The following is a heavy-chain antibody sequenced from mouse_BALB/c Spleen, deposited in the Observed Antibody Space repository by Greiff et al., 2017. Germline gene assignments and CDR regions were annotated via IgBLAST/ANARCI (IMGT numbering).Heavy chain of an antibody. CDR1: GFTFSDYG. J-gene: IGHJ1*01. D-gene: IGHD2-10*01. Sequence: EVQVVESGGGLVQPGGSRKLSCAASGFTFSDYGMAWVRQAPGKGPEWVAFISNLAYSIYYADTVTGRFTISRENAKNTLYLEMSSLRSEDTAMYYCARDRAYYGSYGGWYFDVWGAGTTVTVSS. CDR3: ARDRAYYGSYGGWYFDV. CDR2: ISNLAYSI. V-gene: IGHV5-15*02.